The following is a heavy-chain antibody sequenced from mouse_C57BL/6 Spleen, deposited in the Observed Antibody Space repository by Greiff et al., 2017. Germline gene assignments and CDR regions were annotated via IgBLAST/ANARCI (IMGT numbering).Heavy chain of an antibody. CDR1: GYTFTSYW. J-gene: IGHJ2*01. CDR3: ARSNDYDGRVFDY. D-gene: IGHD2-4*01. CDR2: INPSSGYT. Sequence: QVQLQQSGAELAKPGASVKLSCKASGYTFTSYWMHWVKQRPGQGLEWIGYINPSSGYTKYNQKFKDKATLTADKSSSTAYMQLSSLTYEDSAVDYCARSNDYDGRVFDYWGQGTTLTVSS. V-gene: IGHV1-7*01.